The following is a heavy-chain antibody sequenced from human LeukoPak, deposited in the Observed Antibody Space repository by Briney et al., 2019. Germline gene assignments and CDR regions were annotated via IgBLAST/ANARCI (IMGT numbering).Heavy chain of an antibody. Sequence: GGSLRLSCAASGFTFSSYGMHWFRQAPGKGLEGVAFIRYDGSNKYYADSVKGRFTISRDNSKNAVYLQMNSLRAEDTAIYYCARDSRITMIMGYEDYWGQGTLVTVSS. D-gene: IGHD3-22*01. J-gene: IGHJ4*02. CDR1: GFTFSSYG. V-gene: IGHV3-30*02. CDR3: ARDSRITMIMGYEDY. CDR2: IRYDGSNK.